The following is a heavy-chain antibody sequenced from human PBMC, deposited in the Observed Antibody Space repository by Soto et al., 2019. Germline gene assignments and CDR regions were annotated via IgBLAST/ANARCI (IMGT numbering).Heavy chain of an antibody. V-gene: IGHV3-23*01. Sequence: PGGSLRLSCAASGFTFRSYAMSWVRQAPGKGLEWVSGISGSGGSTYYADSVKGRFTISRDNSKNTLYLQMNSLRAEDTAVYYCAKAPPGWVAFDIWGQGTMVTVSS. J-gene: IGHJ3*02. CDR2: ISGSGGST. CDR1: GFTFRSYA. CDR3: AKAPPGWVAFDI.